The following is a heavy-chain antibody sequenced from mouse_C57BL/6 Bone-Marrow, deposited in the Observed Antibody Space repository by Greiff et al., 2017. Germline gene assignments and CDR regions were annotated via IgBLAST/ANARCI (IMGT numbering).Heavy chain of an antibody. D-gene: IGHD3-2*02. CDR2: IHPNSGST. Sequence: QVQLQQPGAELVKPGASVKLSCKASGYTFTSYWMHWVKQRPGQGLGWIGMIHPNSGSTNYNEKFKSKATLTVDKSTSTAYMQLSSLTSEDSAVYNCARSRLRDLDYWGQGTTLTVTA. CDR1: GYTFTSYW. CDR3: ARSRLRDLDY. J-gene: IGHJ2*01. V-gene: IGHV1-64*01.